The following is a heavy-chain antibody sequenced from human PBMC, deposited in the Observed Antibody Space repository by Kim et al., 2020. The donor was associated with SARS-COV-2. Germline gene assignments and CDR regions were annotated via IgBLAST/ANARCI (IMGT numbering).Heavy chain of an antibody. CDR2: VHPIDSTI. V-gene: IGHV5-51*01. CDR3: TTSIGGDYYRGHY. D-gene: IGHD2-21*01. J-gene: IGHJ4*02. CDR1: GYSFANYR. Sequence: GESLKISCQGSGYSFANYRTGWVRQVPGKGLEWMGIVHPIDSTILYGPSFQGRVTISADKSISTAYLQGSSLTASDNALYYCTTSIGGDYYRGHYWGQGT.